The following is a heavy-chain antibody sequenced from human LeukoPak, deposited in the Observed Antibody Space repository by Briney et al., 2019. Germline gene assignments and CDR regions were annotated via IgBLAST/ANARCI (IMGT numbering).Heavy chain of an antibody. Sequence: RASVKVSCKASGGTFSSYAISWVRQAPGQGLEWMGRIIPILGIANYAQKFQGRVTITADKSTSTAYMELSSLRSEDTAVYYCARDLEVRGVMVNAFDIWGQGTMVTVSS. CDR3: ARDLEVRGVMVNAFDI. J-gene: IGHJ3*02. CDR2: IIPILGIA. D-gene: IGHD3-10*01. CDR1: GGTFSSYA. V-gene: IGHV1-69*04.